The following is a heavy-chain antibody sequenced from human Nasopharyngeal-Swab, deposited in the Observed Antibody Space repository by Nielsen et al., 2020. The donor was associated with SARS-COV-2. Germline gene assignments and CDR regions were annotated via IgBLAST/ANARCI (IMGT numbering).Heavy chain of an antibody. Sequence: GESLKISCAASGFTFSSFGMHWVRQAPGKGLEWVACIAHDASNEYYGDSVKGRFSISRDSSKNTLDLQMDSLRGEDTAVYYCARDAPAHYGAFYWGRGTLVTVSS. V-gene: IGHV3-30*03. J-gene: IGHJ4*02. CDR2: IAHDASNE. CDR1: GFTFSSFG. CDR3: ARDAPAHYGAFY. D-gene: IGHD4-17*01.